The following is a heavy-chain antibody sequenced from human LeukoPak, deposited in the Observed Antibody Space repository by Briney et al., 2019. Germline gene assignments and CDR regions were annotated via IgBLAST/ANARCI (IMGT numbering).Heavy chain of an antibody. J-gene: IGHJ6*02. CDR1: DGSISSYY. Sequence: SETLSLTCTVSDGSISSYYWSWIRQPPGKGLEWIGYIYYSGSTNYNPSLKSRVTISVDTSKNQFSLKLSSVTAADTAVYYCARHPGGVVGASFYYGMDVWGQGTTVTVSS. V-gene: IGHV4-59*08. D-gene: IGHD2-15*01. CDR2: IYYSGST. CDR3: ARHPGGVVGASFYYGMDV.